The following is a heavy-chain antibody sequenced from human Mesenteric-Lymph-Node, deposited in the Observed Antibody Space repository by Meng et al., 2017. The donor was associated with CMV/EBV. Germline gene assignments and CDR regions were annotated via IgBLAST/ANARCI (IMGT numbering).Heavy chain of an antibody. Sequence: CSRFSLSPSGVGVGWIRQPPGEALEWLALIYWDDDKRCSPSLKSRLTITKDTSKNQVVFTMTNMDPVDTATYYCAHTSRYYGPTNFDYWGQGTLVTSPQ. CDR3: AHTSRYYGPTNFDY. V-gene: IGHV2-5*02. CDR2: IYWDDDK. D-gene: IGHD3-10*01. J-gene: IGHJ4*02. CDR1: RFSLSPSGVG.